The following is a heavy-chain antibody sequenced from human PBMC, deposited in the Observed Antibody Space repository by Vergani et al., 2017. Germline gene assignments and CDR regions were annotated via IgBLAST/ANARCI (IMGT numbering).Heavy chain of an antibody. CDR2: ISGSGGST. Sequence: EVQLVESGGGLVQPGGSLRLSCAASGFTVSSNYMSWVRQAPGKGLEWVSGISGSGGSTYYADSVKGRFTISRDNSKNTLYLQMNSLRAEDTAVYYCATFGGVNYYMDVWGKGTTVTVSS. D-gene: IGHD3-16*01. CDR1: GFTVSSNY. J-gene: IGHJ6*03. V-gene: IGHV3-23*04. CDR3: ATFGGVNYYMDV.